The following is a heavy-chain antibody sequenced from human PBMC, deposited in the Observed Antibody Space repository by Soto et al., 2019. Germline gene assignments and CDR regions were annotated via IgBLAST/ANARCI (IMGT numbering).Heavy chain of an antibody. Sequence: GGSLRLSCAASGFTFSSYAMHWVRQTPGKGLEWVALISYDGTDKYYTDSVKGRFTISRDNSKNTLYLQMNSLRAEDTAVYYCAKGKVRGVIIPITSFDYWGQGTLVTVSS. CDR1: GFTFSSYA. J-gene: IGHJ4*02. V-gene: IGHV3-30-3*01. CDR3: AKGKVRGVIIPITSFDY. D-gene: IGHD3-10*01. CDR2: ISYDGTDK.